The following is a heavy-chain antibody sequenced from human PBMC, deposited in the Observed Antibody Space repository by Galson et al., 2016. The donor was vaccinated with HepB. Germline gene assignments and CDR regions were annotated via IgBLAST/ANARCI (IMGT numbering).Heavy chain of an antibody. Sequence: SLRLSCAASGFTFSTFAMTWVRQAPGKGLEWVSGISNTGDRTYYTDSVKGRFTVSRDTSKNTLYLQMNSLRVDDTALYYCAKGGLSSRWASSWGQGTLVTVSS. J-gene: IGHJ4*02. CDR3: AKGGLSSRWASS. CDR1: GFTFSTFA. D-gene: IGHD6-13*01. CDR2: ISNTGDRT. V-gene: IGHV3-23*01.